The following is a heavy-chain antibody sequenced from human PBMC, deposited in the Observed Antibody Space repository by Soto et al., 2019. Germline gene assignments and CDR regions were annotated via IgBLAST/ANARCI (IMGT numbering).Heavy chain of an antibody. V-gene: IGHV3-64D*06. CDR1: GFSFNMYG. Sequence: GGSLRLSCSASGFSFNMYGVHWVRQTPGKGLQYISAISSSGDSTYYADSVKGRFIISRDNSKNTLYLQMSSLRVEDTAMYYCARPREPARYGMDVWGQGTTVTVSS. CDR3: ARPREPARYGMDV. J-gene: IGHJ6*02. CDR2: ISSSGDST. D-gene: IGHD6-6*01.